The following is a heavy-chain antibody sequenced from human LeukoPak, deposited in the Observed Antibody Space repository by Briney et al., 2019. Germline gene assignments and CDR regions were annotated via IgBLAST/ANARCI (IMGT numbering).Heavy chain of an antibody. CDR3: AKEILY. J-gene: IGHJ4*02. CDR2: IDRTSDST. V-gene: IGHV3-23*01. Sequence: TGGSLRLSCAASGFTFSSYDMNWVRQAPGKGLEWVSAIDRTSDSTYYADSVKGRFTISRDNSKNTLYLQMNSLRAEDTALYYCAKEILYWGQGTLVTVSS. CDR1: GFTFSSYD.